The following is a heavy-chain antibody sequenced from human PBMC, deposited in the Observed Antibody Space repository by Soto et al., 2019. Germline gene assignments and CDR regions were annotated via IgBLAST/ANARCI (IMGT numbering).Heavy chain of an antibody. CDR1: GGTFSSYA. Sequence: SVKVSCKASGGTFSSYAISWVRQAPGQGLEWMGGIIPIFGTANYAQKFQGRVTITADESTSTAYMELSSLRSEDTAVYYCARAHIVVVTATRRDAFDIWGQXTMVTVSS. CDR3: ARAHIVVVTATRRDAFDI. J-gene: IGHJ3*02. V-gene: IGHV1-69*13. CDR2: IIPIFGTA. D-gene: IGHD2-21*02.